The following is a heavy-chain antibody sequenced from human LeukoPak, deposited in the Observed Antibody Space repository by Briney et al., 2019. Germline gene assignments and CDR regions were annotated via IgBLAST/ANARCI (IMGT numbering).Heavy chain of an antibody. CDR2: ISTYNGNR. CDR1: ASAFTIYG. CDR3: ARVRPSGRTYYYGSGAFVP. D-gene: IGHD3-10*01. Sequence: ASGTVSFTCSASAFTIYGISWVWLAQGQGMERKGLISTYNGNRNYSQKLQGRVTMTTDTSTSTAYMELRSLRSDDTALYYCARVRPSGRTYYYGSGAFVPWGQGTLVTVSS. J-gene: IGHJ5*02. V-gene: IGHV1-18*01.